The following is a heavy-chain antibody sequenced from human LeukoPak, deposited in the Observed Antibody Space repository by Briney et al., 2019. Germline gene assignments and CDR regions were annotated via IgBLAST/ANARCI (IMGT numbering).Heavy chain of an antibody. CDR1: GGSFSGYY. D-gene: IGHD3-22*01. Sequence: SETLSLTCAVYGGSFSGYYWSWIRQPPGKGLEWIGEINHSGSTNYNPSLKSRVTISVDTSKNQFSLKLSSVTAADTAVYYCARAYYYDSSGYYPDAFDIWGQGTMVTVSS. J-gene: IGHJ3*02. CDR3: ARAYYYDSSGYYPDAFDI. CDR2: INHSGST. V-gene: IGHV4-34*01.